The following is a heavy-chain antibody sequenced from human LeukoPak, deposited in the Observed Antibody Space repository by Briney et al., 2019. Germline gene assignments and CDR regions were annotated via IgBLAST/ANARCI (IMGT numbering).Heavy chain of an antibody. CDR2: ISWNSGSI. V-gene: IGHV3-9*01. J-gene: IGHJ4*02. D-gene: IGHD3-10*01. CDR1: GFSFDDYA. Sequence: PGGSLRLSCAASGFSFDDYAMHWVRQAPGKGLEWVSGISWNSGSIDYADSVKGRFTISRDNSKNTLYLQMNSLRVEDTAVYYCARDSSMLRGPLVIYYFDFWGQGTLVTVSS. CDR3: ARDSSMLRGPLVIYYFDF.